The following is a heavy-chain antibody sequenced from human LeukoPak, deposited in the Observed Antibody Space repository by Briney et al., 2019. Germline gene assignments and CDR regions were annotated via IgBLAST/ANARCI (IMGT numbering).Heavy chain of an antibody. V-gene: IGHV3-23*01. Sequence: PGGSLRLSSAASGFTFTNYAMSWVRQVPGKGLEWVSAISGSGSSTYYADSVKGRFTISRDNSKNTLSLQMNSLRAEDTAVYYCAKDNKGGWRGSYLDYWGQGTLVTVSS. CDR3: AKDNKGGWRGSYLDY. D-gene: IGHD1-26*01. J-gene: IGHJ4*02. CDR2: ISGSGSST. CDR1: GFTFTNYA.